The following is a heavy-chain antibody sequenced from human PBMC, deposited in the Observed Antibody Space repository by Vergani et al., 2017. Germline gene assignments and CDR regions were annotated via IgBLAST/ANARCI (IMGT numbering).Heavy chain of an antibody. J-gene: IGHJ4*02. Sequence: EVQLVESGGGLVKPGGSLRLSCAASGFTFSSYSMNWVRQAPGKGLEWVSSISSSSSYIYYADSVKGRFTISRDNAKNSLYLQMNSLRAEDTAEYYCARIGRWYYYDSSGYYYSDYWGQGTLVTVSS. V-gene: IGHV3-21*01. CDR3: ARIGRWYYYDSSGYYYSDY. CDR1: GFTFSSYS. D-gene: IGHD3-22*01. CDR2: ISSSSSYI.